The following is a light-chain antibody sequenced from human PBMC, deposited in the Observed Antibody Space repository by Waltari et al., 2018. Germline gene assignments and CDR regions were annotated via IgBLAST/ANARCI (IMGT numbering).Light chain of an antibody. CDR3: QTGGHGTWV. CDR2: INSDGSH. Sequence: QLVLTQSPSASASLGASVKLTCTLDSGHSSNLVAWPQQQPEKGPRYLMKINSDGSHSKGDEIPDRFSGSSSGAERYLTISSVQSEDEADYYCQTGGHGTWVFGGGTKLSVL. J-gene: IGLJ3*02. V-gene: IGLV4-69*01. CDR1: SGHSSNL.